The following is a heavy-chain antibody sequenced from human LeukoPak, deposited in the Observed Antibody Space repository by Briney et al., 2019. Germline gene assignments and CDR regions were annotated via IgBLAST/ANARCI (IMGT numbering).Heavy chain of an antibody. V-gene: IGHV1-2*02. CDR1: GYTFTGYY. CDR3: AREDLGSGSYCFDY. J-gene: IGHJ4*02. D-gene: IGHD3-10*01. Sequence: ASVKVSCKASGYTFTGYYMHWVRQAPGQGLEWMGWINPNSGGTNYAQKFQGRVTMTRDTSISTAYMELSRLRSDDTAVYYCAREDLGSGSYCFDYWGQGTLVTVSS. CDR2: INPNSGGT.